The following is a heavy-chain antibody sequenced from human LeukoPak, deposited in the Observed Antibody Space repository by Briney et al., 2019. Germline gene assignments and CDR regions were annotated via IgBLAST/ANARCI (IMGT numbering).Heavy chain of an antibody. CDR3: ARGSGTAMDLFDY. Sequence: SVKVSCKASGGTFSRHTISWVRQSPGQGLEWMGGITPMFGTSNYAQKFQGRVTITADESTSTAYMELSSLRSEDTAVYYCARGSGTAMDLFDYWGQGTLVTVSS. CDR1: GGTFSRHT. J-gene: IGHJ4*02. D-gene: IGHD5-18*01. V-gene: IGHV1-69*13. CDR2: ITPMFGTS.